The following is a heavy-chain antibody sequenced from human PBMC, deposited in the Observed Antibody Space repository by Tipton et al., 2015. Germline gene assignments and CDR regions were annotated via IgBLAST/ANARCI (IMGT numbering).Heavy chain of an antibody. J-gene: IGHJ5*02. CDR3: ARVGSCSGDSCYYNWFDP. D-gene: IGHD2-15*01. CDR2: IYYSGST. CDR1: GASISSYY. V-gene: IGHV4-59*01. Sequence: TLFLTCTVSGASISSYYWSWIRQPPGKGLEWIGYIYYSGSTNSNPSLKSRVTISVDTSKNQFSLKLSSVTAADTAVYYCARVGSCSGDSCYYNWFDPWGQGTLVTVSS.